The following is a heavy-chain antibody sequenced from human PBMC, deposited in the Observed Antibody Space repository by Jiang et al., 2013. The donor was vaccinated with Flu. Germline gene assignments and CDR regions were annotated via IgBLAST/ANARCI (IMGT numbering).Heavy chain of an antibody. D-gene: IGHD6-13*01. J-gene: IGHJ4*02. V-gene: IGHV1-69*04. CDR1: GGTFSSYT. CDR2: IIPILGIA. CDR3: ARDRRIAAAGNYYFDY. Sequence: GGTFSSYTISWVRQAPGQGLEWMGRIIPILGIANYAQKFQGRVTITADKSTSTAYMELSSLRSEDTAVYYCARDRRIAAAGNYYFDYWGQGTLVTVSS.